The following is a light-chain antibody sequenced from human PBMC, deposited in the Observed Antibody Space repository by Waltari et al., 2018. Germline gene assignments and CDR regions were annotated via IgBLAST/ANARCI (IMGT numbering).Light chain of an antibody. Sequence: EIVLTQSPGTLSLSPGVRATLSCRASQSVSRALAWYQQKPGQAHRLLIYGASNRATGIPDRFSGSGSGTDFSLTISRLEPEDFAVYYCQHYVRLPVTFGQGTKVEIK. CDR3: QHYVRLPVT. J-gene: IGKJ1*01. CDR1: QSVSRA. CDR2: GAS. V-gene: IGKV3-20*01.